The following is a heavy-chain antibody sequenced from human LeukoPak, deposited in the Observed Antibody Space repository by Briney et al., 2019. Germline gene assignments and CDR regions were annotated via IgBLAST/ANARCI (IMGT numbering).Heavy chain of an antibody. Sequence: PGGSLRLSCAASGFTFDDYAMHWVRQAPGKGLEWVSLISGDGGSTYYADSVKGRFTISRDNSKNSLYLQMNSLRTEDTALYYCAKDQTTAKYYYYYYGMDVWGQGTTVTVSS. D-gene: IGHD4-17*01. J-gene: IGHJ6*02. V-gene: IGHV3-43*02. CDR2: ISGDGGST. CDR3: AKDQTTAKYYYYYYGMDV. CDR1: GFTFDDYA.